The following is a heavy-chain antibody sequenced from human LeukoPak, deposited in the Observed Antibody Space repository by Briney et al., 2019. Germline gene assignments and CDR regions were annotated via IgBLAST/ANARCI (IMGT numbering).Heavy chain of an antibody. CDR2: IYHSGST. Sequence: SETLSLTCTVSGYSISSGYYWGWIRQPPGKWLEWIGSIYHSGSTYYNPSLKSRVTISVDTSKNQFSLKLSSVTAADTAVYYCARENFITARYYDFWSGYYWGGVDYWGQGTLVTVSS. D-gene: IGHD3-3*01. V-gene: IGHV4-38-2*02. CDR1: GYSISSGYY. J-gene: IGHJ4*02. CDR3: ARENFITARYYDFWSGYYWGGVDY.